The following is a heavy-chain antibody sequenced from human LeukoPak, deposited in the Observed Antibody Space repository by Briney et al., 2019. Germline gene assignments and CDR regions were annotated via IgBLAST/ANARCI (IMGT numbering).Heavy chain of an antibody. CDR2: INPNSGGT. J-gene: IGHJ4*02. CDR1: GFTFTGYY. Sequence: EASVKVSCKASGFTFTGYYMHWVRQAPGQGLEWMGWINPNSGGTGYAQKFQGRVTMTRDTSISTAYMELSRLRSDDTAVFYCARDPYGDYVSFDYWGQGTLVTVSS. D-gene: IGHD4-17*01. V-gene: IGHV1-2*02. CDR3: ARDPYGDYVSFDY.